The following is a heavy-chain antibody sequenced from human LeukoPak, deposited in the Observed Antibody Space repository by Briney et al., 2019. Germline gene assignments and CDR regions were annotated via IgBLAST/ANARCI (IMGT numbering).Heavy chain of an antibody. Sequence: GGSLRLSCAASGFTFSSYGMHWVRQAPGKGLEWVAVIWYDGSNKYYADSVKGRFTISRDNSKNTLYLQMNSLRAEDTAVYYCASLWFGEDYYYGMDVWGQGTTVTVSS. CDR3: ASLWFGEDYYYGMDV. CDR1: GFTFSSYG. V-gene: IGHV3-33*01. D-gene: IGHD3-10*01. J-gene: IGHJ6*02. CDR2: IWYDGSNK.